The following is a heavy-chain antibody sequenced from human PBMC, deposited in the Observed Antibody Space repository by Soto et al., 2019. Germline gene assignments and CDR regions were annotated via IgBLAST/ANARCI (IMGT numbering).Heavy chain of an antibody. CDR3: SWGQCEGGGGYFDY. J-gene: IGHJ4*02. V-gene: IGHV3-48*03. Sequence: PGGSLRLSCAASGFTFSSYEMNWVRQAPGKGLEWVSYISSSGSTIYYADSVKGRFTISRDNAKNSLYLQMNSLRAEDTAVYYCSWGQCEGGGGYFDYWGQETLVTVSS. CDR2: ISSSGSTI. D-gene: IGHD3-16*01. CDR1: GFTFSSYE.